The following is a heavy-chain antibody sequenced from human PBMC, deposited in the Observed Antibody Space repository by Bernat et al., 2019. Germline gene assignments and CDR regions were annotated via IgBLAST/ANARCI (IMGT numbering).Heavy chain of an antibody. CDR1: GGSISSSNW. D-gene: IGHD6-6*01. CDR3: ARDSIGDQLDAFDI. J-gene: IGHJ3*02. CDR2: IYHSGST. V-gene: IGHV4-4*02. Sequence: QVQLQESGPGLVKPSWTLSLTFAVSGGSISSSNWWSWFRQPPGKGLEWIGEIYHSGSTNYNPSLKSRVTISVEKSKNQFSLKLRSGTAADTAVYYWARDSIGDQLDAFDIWGQGKMVTVSA.